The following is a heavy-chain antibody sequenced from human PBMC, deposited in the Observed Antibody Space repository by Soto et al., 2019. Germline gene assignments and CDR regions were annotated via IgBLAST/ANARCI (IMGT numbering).Heavy chain of an antibody. CDR2: ITSDGKSK. Sequence: GGSLRLSCAASGFNFSNHWMHWVRQRPGEGPVWVSRITSDGKSKAYAESVKGRFAISRDNAKNTLYLQMNGLTAEDTAVYYCARESGDWPLNWFDPWGQGTLVTVSS. CDR3: ARESGDWPLNWFDP. J-gene: IGHJ5*02. CDR1: GFNFSNHW. D-gene: IGHD2-21*02. V-gene: IGHV3-74*01.